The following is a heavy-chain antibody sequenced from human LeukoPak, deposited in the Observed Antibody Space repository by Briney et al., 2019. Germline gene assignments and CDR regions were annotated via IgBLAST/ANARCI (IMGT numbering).Heavy chain of an antibody. CDR1: GGSISTYY. CDR3: ARGTVQMGMGERYFDN. J-gene: IGHJ4*02. D-gene: IGHD1-1*01. V-gene: IGHV4-59*01. CDR2: IYYSGST. Sequence: SETLSLTCTVSGGSISTYYWSWIRQPPGKGLEWIWYIYYSGSTNYNPSLKSRITISVDTSRNQFSLSLSSVTAADTTVYYCARGTVQMGMGERYFDNWGQGTLVTVSP.